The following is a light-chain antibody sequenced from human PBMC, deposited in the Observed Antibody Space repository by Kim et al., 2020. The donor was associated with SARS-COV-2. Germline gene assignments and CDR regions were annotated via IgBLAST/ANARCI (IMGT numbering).Light chain of an antibody. J-gene: IGKJ4*01. CDR3: QKYNSAPRLT. CDR1: QGISNY. CDR2: AAS. V-gene: IGKV1-27*01. Sequence: SVGDRVTITCRASQGISNYLAWYQQKPGKVPKLLIYAASALQSGVPSRFSGSGSGTDFTLTISSLQPEDVATYYCQKYNSAPRLTFGGGTKVEIK.